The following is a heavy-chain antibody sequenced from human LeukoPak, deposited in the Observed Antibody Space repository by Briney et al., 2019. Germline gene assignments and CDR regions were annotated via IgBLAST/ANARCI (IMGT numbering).Heavy chain of an antibody. CDR1: GFTLSSYG. D-gene: IGHD2-2*02. V-gene: IGHV3-30*02. J-gene: IGHJ4*02. CDR2: IRYDGSNK. Sequence: PGGSLRLSCAASGFTLSSYGMHWVRQAPGKGLEWVAFIRYDGSNKYYADSVKGRFTISRDNSKNTLYLQMNSLRAEDTAVYYCAKPVGYCSSTSCYTRDYFDYWGQGTLVTVSS. CDR3: AKPVGYCSSTSCYTRDYFDY.